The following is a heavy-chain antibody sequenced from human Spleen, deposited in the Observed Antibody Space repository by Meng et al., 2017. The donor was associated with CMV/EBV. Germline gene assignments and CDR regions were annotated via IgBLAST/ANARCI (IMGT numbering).Heavy chain of an antibody. J-gene: IGHJ4*02. CDR3: ARGRSGSYLDY. D-gene: IGHD3-10*01. CDR1: WWSFSCYY. V-gene: IGHV4-34*01. CDR2: INHSGST. Sequence: VSLRQLGAGLLTPSDTLSVSCAVSWWSFSCYYWSWIRQPPGKGLEWIGEINHSGSTNYNPSLKSRVTISVDTSKNRFSLKLSSVTAADTAVYYCARGRSGSYLDYWGQGTLVTVSS.